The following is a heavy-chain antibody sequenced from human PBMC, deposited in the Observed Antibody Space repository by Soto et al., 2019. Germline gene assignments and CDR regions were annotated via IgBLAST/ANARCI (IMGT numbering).Heavy chain of an antibody. V-gene: IGHV3-15*07. CDR2: IKSKTDGGTT. CDR3: TTDFSVGATTEYYYYGMDV. CDR1: GFTFSNAR. Sequence: GGSLRLSCAASGFTFSNARMNWVRQAPGKGLEWVGRIKSKTDGGTTDYAAPVKGRFTISRDDSKNTLYLQMNSLKTEDTAVYYCTTDFSVGATTEYYYYGMDVWGQGTTVTVSS. D-gene: IGHD1-26*01. J-gene: IGHJ6*02.